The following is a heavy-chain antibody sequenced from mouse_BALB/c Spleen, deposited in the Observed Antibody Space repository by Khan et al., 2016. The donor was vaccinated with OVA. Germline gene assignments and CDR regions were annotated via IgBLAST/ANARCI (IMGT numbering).Heavy chain of an antibody. CDR3: TRHGYVAWFTY. Sequence: VQLKQSGPELMKPGSSVKISCKASGYSFTSYYIHWVMQCHGKSLEWIGYIDPFSGGTTYNQKFKGMATLTVDKSSSTAYIHLSNLTSEDSAVYYCTRHGYVAWFTYWGQGTLVTVSA. CDR2: IDPFSGGT. J-gene: IGHJ3*01. CDR1: GYSFTSYY. D-gene: IGHD2-2*01. V-gene: IGHV1S135*01.